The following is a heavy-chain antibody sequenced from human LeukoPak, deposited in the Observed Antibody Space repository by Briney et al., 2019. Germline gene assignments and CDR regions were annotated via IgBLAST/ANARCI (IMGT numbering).Heavy chain of an antibody. CDR1: GFTFSSYS. J-gene: IGHJ3*02. CDR2: ISSSSSTI. Sequence: GGSLRLSCAASGFTFSSYSMNRVRQAPGKGLGWVSYISSSSSTIYYADSVKGRFTISRDNAKNSLYLQMNSLRDEDTAVYYCARDPGYSSSWPDAFDIWGQGTMVTVSS. CDR3: ARDPGYSSSWPDAFDI. V-gene: IGHV3-48*02. D-gene: IGHD6-13*01.